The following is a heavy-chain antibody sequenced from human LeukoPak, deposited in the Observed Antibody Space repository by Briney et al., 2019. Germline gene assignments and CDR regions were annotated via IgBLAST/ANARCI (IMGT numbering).Heavy chain of an antibody. J-gene: IGHJ4*02. CDR1: GYTFTNYG. D-gene: IGHD1-7*01. Sequence: ASVKVSCKTSGYTFTNYGISWVRQVPGQGFEWMGGISIYNGNRNYAQKFQGRVTMTTDTSTSTAYMEMRSLRSDDTAVYYCARNVRGTTDDYWGQGTLVTASS. CDR3: ARNVRGTTDDY. CDR2: ISIYNGNR. V-gene: IGHV1-18*01.